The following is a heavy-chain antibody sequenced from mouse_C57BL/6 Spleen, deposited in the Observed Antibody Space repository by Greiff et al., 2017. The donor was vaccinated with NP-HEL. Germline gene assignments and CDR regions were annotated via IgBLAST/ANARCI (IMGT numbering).Heavy chain of an antibody. V-gene: IGHV5-6*01. CDR2: ISSGGSYT. D-gene: IGHD1-1*01. J-gene: IGHJ4*01. CDR1: GFTFSSYG. CDR3: ATTVVATMDC. Sequence: DVQLVESGGDLVKPGGSLKLSCAASGFTFSSYGMSWVRQTPDKRLEWVATISSGGSYTYYPDSVKGRFTISRDNAKNTLYLQMSSLKSEDTAMYYCATTVVATMDCWGQGTSVTVSS.